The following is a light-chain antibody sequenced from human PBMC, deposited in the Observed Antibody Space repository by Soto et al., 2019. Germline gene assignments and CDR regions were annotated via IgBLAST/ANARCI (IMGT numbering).Light chain of an antibody. CDR1: QSISRY. J-gene: IGKJ2*01. V-gene: IGKV1-39*01. CDR3: QQSHSTPPT. CDR2: AAS. Sequence: DLQMTRSPSSLSASVGDSVTITCRASQSISRYLNWFQQKPGKAPKLLIYAASSLQSGVPSRFSGSASGTDFTLTISSLVPEDFATYYCQQSHSTPPTFGQGTKVEIK.